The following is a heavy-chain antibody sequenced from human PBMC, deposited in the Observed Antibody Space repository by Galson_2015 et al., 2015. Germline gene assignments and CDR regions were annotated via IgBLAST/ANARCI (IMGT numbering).Heavy chain of an antibody. CDR3: ARVILHYYYDSSGYYDY. CDR1: GFTFSDYY. Sequence: SLRLSCAASGFTFSDYYMSWIRQAPGKGLEWASYISSSSSYTNYADSVKGRFTISRDNAKNSLYLQMNSLRAEDTAVYYCARVILHYYYDSSGYYDYWGQGTLVTVSS. J-gene: IGHJ4*02. V-gene: IGHV3-11*06. D-gene: IGHD3-22*01. CDR2: ISSSSSYT.